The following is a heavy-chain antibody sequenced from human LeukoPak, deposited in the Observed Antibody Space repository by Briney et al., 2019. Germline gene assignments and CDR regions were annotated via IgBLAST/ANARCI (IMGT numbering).Heavy chain of an antibody. D-gene: IGHD6-19*01. V-gene: IGHV3-7*01. CDR1: GFTFTSYW. CDR3: ARDLAGDNSHWFVDY. Sequence: PGGSLRLSCAASGFTFTSYWMSWVRQAPGEGLEWVANIKEDGSEKYYVETVKGRFTISRDNAKKSLYLQMNSLRAEDTAVYYCARDLAGDNSHWFVDYWGQGTLVTVSS. J-gene: IGHJ4*02. CDR2: IKEDGSEK.